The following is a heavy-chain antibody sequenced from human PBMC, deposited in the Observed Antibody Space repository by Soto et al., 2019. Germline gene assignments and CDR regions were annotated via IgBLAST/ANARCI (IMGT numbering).Heavy chain of an antibody. V-gene: IGHV5-51*01. J-gene: IGHJ4*02. CDR1: GYSFRNYW. Sequence: PGESLKISCEGSGYSFRNYWIGWVRQVPGTGLEWVGIIYPGDSDTIYNPSFQGHVIISADKSISTAYLQWSSLKASDTAIYYCARHDPTDYESGAHFYVDNWGQGTQVTVSS. CDR3: ARHDPTDYESGAHFYVDN. D-gene: IGHD3-22*01. CDR2: IYPGDSDT.